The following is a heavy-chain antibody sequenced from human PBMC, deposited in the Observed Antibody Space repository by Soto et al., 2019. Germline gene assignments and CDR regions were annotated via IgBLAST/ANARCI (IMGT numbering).Heavy chain of an antibody. V-gene: IGHV3-21*01. D-gene: IGHD4-17*01. Sequence: EVQLVESGGGLVKPGGSLRLSCAASGFTFSGDSMNWVRQAPGKGLEWVSSNSVRSSYLYYADSVKGRFTISRDNAKNSLYLQMNSLRAEDTAVYYCARGAGYGDYYFDYWGLGTLVTVSS. J-gene: IGHJ4*02. CDR3: ARGAGYGDYYFDY. CDR2: NSVRSSYL. CDR1: GFTFSGDS.